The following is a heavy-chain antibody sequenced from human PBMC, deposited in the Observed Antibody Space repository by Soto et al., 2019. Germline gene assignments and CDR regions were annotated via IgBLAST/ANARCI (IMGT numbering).Heavy chain of an antibody. CDR3: ARDPGYCSSTRCPGGAFAS. D-gene: IGHD2-2*01. J-gene: IGHJ3*02. CDR2: INPNSGGT. CDR1: GYTFTGYY. Sequence: ASVKVSCKASGYTFTGYYMHWVRQAPGQGLEWMGWINPNSGGTNYAQKFQGWVTMTRDTSISTAYMELSRLRSDDTAVYYCARDPGYCSSTRCPGGAFASWGQGTMVLVAS. V-gene: IGHV1-2*04.